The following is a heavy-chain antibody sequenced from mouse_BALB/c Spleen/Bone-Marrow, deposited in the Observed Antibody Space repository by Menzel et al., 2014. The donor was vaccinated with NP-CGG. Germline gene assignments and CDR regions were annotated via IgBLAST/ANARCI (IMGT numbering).Heavy chain of an antibody. CDR3: AGYYYGSSTFAY. CDR2: IDPANGNT. V-gene: IGHV14-3*02. D-gene: IGHD1-1*01. J-gene: IGHJ3*01. Sequence: VQLQQSGAELVKPGASVKLSCTASGFNIKDTYMHWAKQRPEQGLEWIGRIDPANGNTKYDPKLQGKATITADTSSNTAYLQLSSLTSEDTAVYYCAGYYYGSSTFAYWGQGTLVTVSA. CDR1: GFNIKDTY.